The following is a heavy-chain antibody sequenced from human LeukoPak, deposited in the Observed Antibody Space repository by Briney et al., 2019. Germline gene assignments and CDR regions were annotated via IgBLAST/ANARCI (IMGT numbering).Heavy chain of an antibody. CDR1: GFTFSSYG. CDR3: AKDGSTFGES. CDR2: ISYDGSNK. Sequence: PGGSLRLSCAASGFTFSSYGMHWVRQAPGKGLEWVAVISYDGSNKYYADSVKGRFTISRDNSKNTLYLQMNSLRAEDTAVYNCAKDGSTFGESWGQGTLVTVSS. V-gene: IGHV3-30*18. J-gene: IGHJ5*02. D-gene: IGHD3-10*01.